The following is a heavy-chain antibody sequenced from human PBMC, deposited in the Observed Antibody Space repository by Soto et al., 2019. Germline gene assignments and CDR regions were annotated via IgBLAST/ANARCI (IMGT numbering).Heavy chain of an antibody. V-gene: IGHV3-30*18. CDR1: GFLFSRYG. J-gene: IGHJ4*02. CDR3: AKDNWGVKYYFDY. CDR2: ISYDGSNK. Sequence: SLRLSWAASGFLFSRYGMHWVRQAPGKGLEWVAVISYDGSNKYYADSVKGRFTISRDNSKNTLYLQMNSLRAEDTAVYYCAKDNWGVKYYFDYWGQGTLVTVSS. D-gene: IGHD7-27*01.